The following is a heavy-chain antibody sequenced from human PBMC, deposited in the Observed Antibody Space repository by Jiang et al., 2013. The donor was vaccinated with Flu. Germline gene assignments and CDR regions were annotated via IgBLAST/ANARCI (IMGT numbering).Heavy chain of an antibody. CDR3: ARVPAAGIISPDPVDV. Sequence: GSGLVKPSEALSLTCTVSGGSTSSGLYYWAWIPPAPREGAGVPWGVSIMMAEPFYNPSLKSGVTISIDTSKNQFSLKLASVTAADTAVYYCARVPAAGIISPDPVDVWGQGTTVTVSS. CDR1: GGSTSSGLYY. V-gene: IGHV4-39*01. J-gene: IGHJ6*02. D-gene: IGHD6-25*01. CDR2: SIMMAEP.